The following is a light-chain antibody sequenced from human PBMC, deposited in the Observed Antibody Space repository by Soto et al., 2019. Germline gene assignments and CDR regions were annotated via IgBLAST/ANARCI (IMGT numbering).Light chain of an antibody. CDR3: CSYRGRWL. V-gene: IGLV2-23*01. J-gene: IGLJ2*01. CDR2: DYN. Sequence: QSVLTQPASVSGSPGQSITISCTGTSSDVGGGNLVSWYQQYPGKAPRLIIYDYNKRPSGVSDRFSGSMSGNTASLTISGLQADDEADYYCCSYRGRWLFGGGTKLTVL. CDR1: SSDVGGGNL.